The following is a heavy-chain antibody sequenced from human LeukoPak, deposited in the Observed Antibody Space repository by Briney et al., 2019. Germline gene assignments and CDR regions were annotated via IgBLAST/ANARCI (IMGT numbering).Heavy chain of an antibody. V-gene: IGHV3-48*01. CDR1: GFTFSSYS. CDR3: ARGRRSITIFGALDY. D-gene: IGHD3-3*01. CDR2: ISSSSSTI. J-gene: IGHJ4*02. Sequence: GGSLRLSCAASGFTFSSYSMNWVRQAPGKGLEWVSYISSSSSTIYYADSVKGRFTISRDNAKNSLYLQMNSLRAEDTAVYYCARGRRSITIFGALDYWGQGTLVTVSS.